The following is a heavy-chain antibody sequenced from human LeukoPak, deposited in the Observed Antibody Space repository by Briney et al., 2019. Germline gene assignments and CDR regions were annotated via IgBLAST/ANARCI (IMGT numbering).Heavy chain of an antibody. J-gene: IGHJ5*02. V-gene: IGHV1-69*04. D-gene: IGHD2-21*02. CDR3: ARDQHIVVVTAQIKNWFDP. Sequence: SVKVSCKASGGTFSSYAISWLRQAPGQGLEWMGRIIPILGIANYAQKFQGRVTITADKSMSTAYMELSSLRSEDTAVYYCARDQHIVVVTAQIKNWFDPWGQGTLVTVSS. CDR2: IIPILGIA. CDR1: GGTFSSYA.